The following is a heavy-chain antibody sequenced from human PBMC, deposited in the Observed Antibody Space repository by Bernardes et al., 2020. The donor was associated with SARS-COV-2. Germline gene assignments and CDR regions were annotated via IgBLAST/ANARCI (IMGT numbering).Heavy chain of an antibody. Sequence: GGSLRLSCSASGFTFSNYWMSWVRQAPGKGLEWVANINKDGSEKYYVDSVKGRFTISRDNAKNSLHLQMNSLRSDDTAVYYCALPPTNYDRYGMDVWGQGTTVTVSS. CDR2: INKDGSEK. V-gene: IGHV3-7*03. CDR1: GFTFSNYW. J-gene: IGHJ6*02. D-gene: IGHD3-22*01. CDR3: ALPPTNYDRYGMDV.